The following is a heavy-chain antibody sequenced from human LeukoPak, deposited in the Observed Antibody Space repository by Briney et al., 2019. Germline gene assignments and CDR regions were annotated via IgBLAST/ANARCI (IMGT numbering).Heavy chain of an antibody. J-gene: IGHJ4*02. CDR2: IRSKSDGETV. CDR1: VFTFSSAC. Sequence: GGSLRLSCAASVFTFSSACLSWVRQAPGKGLEWVGRIRSKSDGETVDYAAPVKGRFTISRDDSENILFLQMNSLKTEDTAVYYCTTPALGRRLYYYDYWGQGALVTVSP. CDR3: TTPALGRRLYYYDY. D-gene: IGHD3-10*01. V-gene: IGHV3-15*07.